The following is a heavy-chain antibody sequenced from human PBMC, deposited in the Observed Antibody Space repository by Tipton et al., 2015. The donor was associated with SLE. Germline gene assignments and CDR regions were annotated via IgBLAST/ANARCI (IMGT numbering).Heavy chain of an antibody. J-gene: IGHJ2*01. Sequence: QSGPEVKKPGASVKVSCRASGYTFTDYYIHWVRQAPGQGLELMGWINPDTGVTNYVQEFQDRVTMTRDTSISTTYMALRGLTSDDTAVYFCARDRGITGGFVDWYFDLWGRGALVTVSS. CDR2: INPDTGVT. D-gene: IGHD1-20*01. V-gene: IGHV1-2*02. CDR1: GYTFTDYY. CDR3: ARDRGITGGFVDWYFDL.